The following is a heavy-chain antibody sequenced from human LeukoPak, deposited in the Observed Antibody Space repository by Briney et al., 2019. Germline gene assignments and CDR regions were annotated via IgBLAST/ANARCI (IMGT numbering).Heavy chain of an antibody. J-gene: IGHJ6*02. CDR3: ARQMLIVGGRYGMDV. CDR1: GYTFNSYG. CDR2: ISPYRGDT. D-gene: IGHD3-22*01. V-gene: IGHV1-18*01. Sequence: ASVKVSCKASGYTFNSYGISWVRQAPGQGLEWMGWISPYRGDTEYAQKIQGRVSMTTDTSTSTAYMELRSLRSDDTAVYYCARQMLIVGGRYGMDVWGQGTTVTVSS.